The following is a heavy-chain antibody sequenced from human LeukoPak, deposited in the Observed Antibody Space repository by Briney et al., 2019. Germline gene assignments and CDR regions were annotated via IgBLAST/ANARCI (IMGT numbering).Heavy chain of an antibody. D-gene: IGHD3-16*02. CDR3: ARAILRLGELSSSFFDY. CDR1: GGSFSGYY. Sequence: SETLSLTCAVYGGSFSGYYWSWIRQPPGKGLEWIGEINHSGSTNYNPSLKSRVTISVDTSKNQFSLKLSSVTAADTAVYYCARAILRLGELSSSFFDYWGQGTLVTVSS. CDR2: INHSGST. J-gene: IGHJ4*02. V-gene: IGHV4-34*01.